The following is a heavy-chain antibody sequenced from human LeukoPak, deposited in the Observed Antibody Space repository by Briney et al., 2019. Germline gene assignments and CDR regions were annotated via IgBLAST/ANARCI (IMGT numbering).Heavy chain of an antibody. CDR3: ARDPAYSSSSVPYNWFDP. CDR1: GYTFTGYY. J-gene: IGHJ5*02. Sequence: GASVKVSCKASGYTFTGYYMHWVRQAPGQGLEWMGWINPNSGGTNYAQKFQGRVTMTRDTSISTAYMELSRLRSDDTAVYYRARDPAYSSSSVPYNWFDPWGQGTLVTVSS. CDR2: INPNSGGT. V-gene: IGHV1-2*02. D-gene: IGHD6-6*01.